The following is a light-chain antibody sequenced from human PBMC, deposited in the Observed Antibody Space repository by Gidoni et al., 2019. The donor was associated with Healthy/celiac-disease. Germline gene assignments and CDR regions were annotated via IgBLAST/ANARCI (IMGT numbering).Light chain of an antibody. V-gene: IGLV2-23*01. CDR2: EGS. J-gene: IGLJ2*01. CDR1: SSDVGSYNL. Sequence: QSSLPQPASESASPGQSITTSCTGTSSDVGSYNLVSWYQQHPGKAPKLMIYEGSKRPSGVSNRFSGSKSGNTASLTISGLQAEDEADYYCCSYAGSSSVVFGGGTKLTVL. CDR3: CSYAGSSSVV.